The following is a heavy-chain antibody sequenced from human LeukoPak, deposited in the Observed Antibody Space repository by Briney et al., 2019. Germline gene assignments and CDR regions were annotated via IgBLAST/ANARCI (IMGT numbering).Heavy chain of an antibody. CDR3: ARGGRYSSSSGLYFDY. D-gene: IGHD6-6*01. CDR2: INHSGST. V-gene: IGHV4-34*01. J-gene: IGHJ4*02. Sequence: PSETLSLTCAVYGGSFSGYYWSWIRQPPGKGLEWIGEINHSGSTNYNPSLKSRDTISVDTSKNQFSLKLSSVTAADTAVYYCARGGRYSSSSGLYFDYWGQGTLVTVSS. CDR1: GGSFSGYY.